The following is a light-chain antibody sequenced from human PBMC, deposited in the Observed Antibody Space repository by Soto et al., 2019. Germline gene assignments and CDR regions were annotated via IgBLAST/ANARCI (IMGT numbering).Light chain of an antibody. J-gene: IGLJ1*01. CDR1: SSDVGGYNY. CDR2: EVS. CDR3: SSYTSSRNV. Sequence: QSALTQPASVSGSPGRSITISYTGTSSDVGGYNYVSWYQQHPGKAPKLMIYEVSNRPSGVSNRFSGSKSGNTASLTISGLQAEDEADYYCSSYTSSRNVFGTGTKVTVL. V-gene: IGLV2-14*01.